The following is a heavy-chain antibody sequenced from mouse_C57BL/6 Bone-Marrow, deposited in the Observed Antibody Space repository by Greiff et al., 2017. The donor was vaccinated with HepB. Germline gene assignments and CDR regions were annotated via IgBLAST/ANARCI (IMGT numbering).Heavy chain of an antibody. J-gene: IGHJ4*01. CDR1: GYTFTSYW. CDR3: ARSGKRDAMDY. CDR2: IYPSDSET. V-gene: IGHV1-61*01. Sequence: VQLQQPGAELVRPGSSVKLSCKASGYTFTSYWMDWVKQRPGQGLEWIGNIYPSDSETHYNQKFKDKATLTVDKSSSTAYMQLSSLTSEDSAVYYCARSGKRDAMDYWGQGTSVTVSS. D-gene: IGHD1-3*01.